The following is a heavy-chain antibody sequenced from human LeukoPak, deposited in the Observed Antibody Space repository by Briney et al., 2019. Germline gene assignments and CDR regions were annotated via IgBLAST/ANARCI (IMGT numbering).Heavy chain of an antibody. CDR1: GHTFTSYY. D-gene: IGHD6-6*01. CDR2: IKPSGGST. Sequence: ASVKVSCKASGHTFTSYYMHWVRQAPGQGLEWMGIIKPSGGSTTYAQKFQGRVTMTRDTSTSTVYMELSSLRSEDTAVYYCARGVYSSSSVDWFDPWGQGTLVTVSS. CDR3: ARGVYSSSSVDWFDP. V-gene: IGHV1-46*01. J-gene: IGHJ5*02.